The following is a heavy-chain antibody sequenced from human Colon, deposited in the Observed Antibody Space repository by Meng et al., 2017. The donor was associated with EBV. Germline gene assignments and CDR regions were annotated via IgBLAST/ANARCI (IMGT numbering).Heavy chain of an antibody. Sequence: VPLQESGSGLGESAGTLSLTCAVSGASISSSNWWSGVRQPPGKGLEWIGEIYHGGNTNYNPSLKSRVTISVDRSNDQFSLSLSSVTAADTAVYYCARGNAYNAPSFDYWGQGTLVTASS. V-gene: IGHV4-4*02. CDR2: IYHGGNT. CDR3: ARGNAYNAPSFDY. CDR1: GASISSSNW. J-gene: IGHJ4*02. D-gene: IGHD5-24*01.